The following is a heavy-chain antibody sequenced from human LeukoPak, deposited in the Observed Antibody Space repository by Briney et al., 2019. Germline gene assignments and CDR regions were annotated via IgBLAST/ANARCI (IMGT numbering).Heavy chain of an antibody. D-gene: IGHD5-12*01. CDR3: AKDHGGYDLNWFDP. V-gene: IGHV3-23*01. CDR1: GFTFNNYA. CDR2: ITGSGAYT. J-gene: IGHJ5*02. Sequence: PGGSLGLSCTASGFTFNNYAMTWVRQAPGKGLEWVSAITGSGAYTNYADSVKGRFTISRDNSKNTLYLQMNSLRAEDTAVYYCAKDHGGYDLNWFDPWGQGTLVTVSS.